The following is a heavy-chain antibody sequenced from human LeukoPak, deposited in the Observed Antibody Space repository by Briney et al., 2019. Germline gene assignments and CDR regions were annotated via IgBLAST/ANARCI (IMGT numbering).Heavy chain of an antibody. J-gene: IGHJ4*02. V-gene: IGHV4-59*01. CDR1: GGSISSYY. D-gene: IGHD5-18*01. CDR3: AREGYSYGYNY. CDR2: IYYSGST. Sequence: SETLSLTCTVSGGSISSYYWSRIRQPPGKGLEWIGYIYYSGSTNYNPSLKSRVTISVDTSKNQFSLKLSSVTAADTAVYYCAREGYSYGYNYWGQGTLVTVFS.